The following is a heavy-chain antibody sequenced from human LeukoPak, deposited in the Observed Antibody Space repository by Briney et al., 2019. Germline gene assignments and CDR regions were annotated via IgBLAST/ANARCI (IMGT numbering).Heavy chain of an antibody. CDR1: GFTFSAYW. J-gene: IGHJ4*02. V-gene: IGHV3-7*01. Sequence: GGSLRLSCAASGFTFSAYWMTWVRQAPGEGLEWVANINEGGNVKFYVDSMKGRFTISRDNTKISLHLQMYSLRAEDTAVYYCARVGKNGWDFDHWGQGTLVTVSS. CDR2: INEGGNVK. D-gene: IGHD6-19*01. CDR3: ARVGKNGWDFDH.